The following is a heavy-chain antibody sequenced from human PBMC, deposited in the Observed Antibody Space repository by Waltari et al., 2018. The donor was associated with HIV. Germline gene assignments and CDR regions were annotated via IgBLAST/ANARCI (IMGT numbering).Heavy chain of an antibody. D-gene: IGHD6-19*01. CDR3: ARSPRGEQWLAY. V-gene: IGHV4-39*01. CDR1: GGSISSSSYF. J-gene: IGHJ1*01. Sequence: QLQLQESGPGLVQPSETLSLTCTVSGGSISSSSYFWGWLRQSPGQGLDWFGSILYNGSANYNPSLKSRATLSVDTSKNQFSLKLNSVTAADTAVYYCARSPRGEQWLAYWGQGTLVTVSS. CDR2: ILYNGSA.